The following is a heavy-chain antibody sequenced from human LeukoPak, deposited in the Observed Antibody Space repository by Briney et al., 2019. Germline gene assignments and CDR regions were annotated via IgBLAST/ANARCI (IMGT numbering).Heavy chain of an antibody. J-gene: IGHJ4*02. CDR2: IYYSGST. Sequence: PSETLSLTCTVSGGSISSYYWSWIRQPPGKGLEWIGYIYYSGSTNYNPSLKSRVTISVDTSKNQFSLKLSSVTAADTAVYHCARRSGYSPYYFDYWGQGTLVTVSS. D-gene: IGHD3-9*01. V-gene: IGHV4-59*08. CDR1: GGSISSYY. CDR3: ARRSGYSPYYFDY.